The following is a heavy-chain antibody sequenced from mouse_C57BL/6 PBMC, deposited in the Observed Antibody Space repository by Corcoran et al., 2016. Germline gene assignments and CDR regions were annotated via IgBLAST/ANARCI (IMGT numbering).Heavy chain of an antibody. CDR2: INTYSGVP. V-gene: IGHV9-3*01. Sequence: QIQLVQSGPELKKPGETVKISCKASGYTFTTYGMSWVKQAPGKGLKWMVWINTYSGVPTYADDFKGRFAFSLETSASTAYLQINNLKNEDTATYGCERDYSSYYAMDYWGQGTAVTVSA. CDR3: ERDYSSYYAMDY. J-gene: IGHJ4*01. CDR1: GYTFTTYG. D-gene: IGHD2-5*01.